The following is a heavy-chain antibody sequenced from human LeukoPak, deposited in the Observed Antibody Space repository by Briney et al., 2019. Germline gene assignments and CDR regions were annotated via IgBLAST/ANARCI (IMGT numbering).Heavy chain of an antibody. CDR2: ISYDGSNK. CDR1: GFTFSSYA. D-gene: IGHD6-13*01. J-gene: IGHJ4*02. Sequence: GRSLRLSCAASGFTFSSYALDWVRQAPGKGLEWVAVISYDGSNKYYADSVKGRFTISRDNSKNTLYLQMNSLRAEDTAVYYCARDFSAAAGDDYWGQGTLVTVSS. CDR3: ARDFSAAAGDDY. V-gene: IGHV3-30*04.